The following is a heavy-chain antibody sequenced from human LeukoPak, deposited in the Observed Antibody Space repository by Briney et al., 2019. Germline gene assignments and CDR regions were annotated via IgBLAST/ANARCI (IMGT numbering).Heavy chain of an antibody. Sequence: GGSLGLSCGASGFTFSDYSMNWVRQAPGKGLAWVASLTSAGGYTYYADSVKGRFTISRDNAQNSLFLQMNSLRAEDTAVYFCATSGGFVLPNAITGNWYMDVWGRGTSVTVSS. CDR1: GFTFSDYS. V-gene: IGHV3-21*01. CDR3: ATSGGFVLPNAITGNWYMDV. CDR2: LTSAGGYT. D-gene: IGHD2-2*01. J-gene: IGHJ6*03.